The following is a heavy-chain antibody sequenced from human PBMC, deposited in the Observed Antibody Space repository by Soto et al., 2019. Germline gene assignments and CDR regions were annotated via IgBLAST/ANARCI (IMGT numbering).Heavy chain of an antibody. Sequence: QVQVVQSGAEVKKPGSSVKVSCKASGGTFSSYTITWVRQAPGQGLEWLGRIIPIFGVTSYAQKFQDRLTMSADRPTTTAYMELSSLTSADTAVYYCVRDWESTTQTWGFGDSWGQGTLVTVSS. CDR3: VRDWESTTQTWGFGDS. V-gene: IGHV1-69*04. CDR2: IIPIFGVT. J-gene: IGHJ4*02. CDR1: GGTFSSYT. D-gene: IGHD3-10*01.